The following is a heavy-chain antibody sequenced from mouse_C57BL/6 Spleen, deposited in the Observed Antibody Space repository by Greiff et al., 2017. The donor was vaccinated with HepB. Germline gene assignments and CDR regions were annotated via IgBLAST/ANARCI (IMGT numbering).Heavy chain of an antibody. CDR1: GFTFSNYW. D-gene: IGHD2-4*01. J-gene: IGHJ3*01. CDR3: TSYYDYAIAY. CDR2: IRLKSDNYAT. Sequence: LQQSGGGLVQPGGSMKLSCVASGFTFSNYWMNWVRQSPEKGLEWVAQIRLKSDNYATHYAESVKGRFTISRDDSKSSVYLQMNNLRAEDTGIYYCTSYYDYAIAYWGQGTLVTVSA. V-gene: IGHV6-3*01.